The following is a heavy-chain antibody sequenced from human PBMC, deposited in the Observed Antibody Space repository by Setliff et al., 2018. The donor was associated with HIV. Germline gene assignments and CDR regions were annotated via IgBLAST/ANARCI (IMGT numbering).Heavy chain of an antibody. Sequence: PGGSLRLSCAASGFDFSTYWMHWVRQAPGKGLVWVSRIYSDGTRTTYADSVKGRFAISRDNAKNTLYLQLNSLRAEDTAVYYCAKGPRQGLFFRSDSRYHMDVWGRGTTVTVSS. CDR1: GFDFSTYW. CDR3: AKGPRQGLFFRSDSRYHMDV. D-gene: IGHD3-22*01. V-gene: IGHV3-74*01. CDR2: IYSDGTRT. J-gene: IGHJ6*03.